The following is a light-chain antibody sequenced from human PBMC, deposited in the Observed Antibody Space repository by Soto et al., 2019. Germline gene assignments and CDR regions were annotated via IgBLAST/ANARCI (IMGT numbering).Light chain of an antibody. CDR2: GVS. Sequence: QSALTQPASVAGSPGQSITISCAGTSSDIGGSNYVSWYQQHPGKDPQLMIYGVSNRPSGVSNRFSGSKSGNTASLTISGLQAEDEADYFCYSSRSSSSTFYVFGTGTKLTVL. V-gene: IGLV2-14*03. CDR1: SSDIGGSNY. CDR3: YSSRSSSSTFYV. J-gene: IGLJ1*01.